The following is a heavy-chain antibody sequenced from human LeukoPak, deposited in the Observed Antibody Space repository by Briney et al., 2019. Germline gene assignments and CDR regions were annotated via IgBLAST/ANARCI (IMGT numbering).Heavy chain of an antibody. V-gene: IGHV3-9*01. J-gene: IGHJ4*02. CDR1: GFTFDDYA. CDR3: AKTGRRNYYFDY. CDR2: ISWNSGTI. Sequence: GGSLRLSCAASGFTFDDYAMHWVRQAPGKGLEWVSGISWNSGTIGYAGSVKGRFTISRGNAKNSLYLQMNSLRAEDTALYYCAKTGRRNYYFDYWGQGTLVTVSS.